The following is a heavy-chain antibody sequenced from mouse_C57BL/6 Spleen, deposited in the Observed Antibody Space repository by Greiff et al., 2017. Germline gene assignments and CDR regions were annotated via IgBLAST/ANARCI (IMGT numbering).Heavy chain of an antibody. J-gene: IGHJ3*01. CDR1: GYTFTSYW. CDR2: IYPGSGST. V-gene: IGHV1-55*01. CDR3: AREGYDYDLAWFAY. D-gene: IGHD2-4*01. Sequence: QVQLQQPGAELVKPGASVKMSCKASGYTFTSYWITWVKQRPGQGLEWIGDIYPGSGSTNYNEKFKSKATLTVDTSSSTAYMQLSSLTSEDSAVYYCAREGYDYDLAWFAYWGQGTLVTVSA.